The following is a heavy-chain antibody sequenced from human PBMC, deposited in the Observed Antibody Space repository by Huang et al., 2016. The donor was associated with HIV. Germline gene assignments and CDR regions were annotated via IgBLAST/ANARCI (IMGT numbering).Heavy chain of an antibody. CDR1: GFRFDDYV. CDR2: IRSKAYGGTT. Sequence: ELQLVESGGGLVQPGRSLRLSCTASGFRFDDYVLGWFRQAQGKGLEWVGFIRSKAYGGTTEYAASVKGNFTISRDDSKTIAYLQMNSLKTEDTAVYYCSRGLTKPLFAFDIWGQGTVVTVSS. V-gene: IGHV3-49*03. D-gene: IGHD3-9*01. J-gene: IGHJ3*02. CDR3: SRGLTKPLFAFDI.